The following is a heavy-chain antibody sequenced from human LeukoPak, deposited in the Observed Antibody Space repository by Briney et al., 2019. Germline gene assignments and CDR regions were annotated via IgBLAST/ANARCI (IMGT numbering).Heavy chain of an antibody. Sequence: ASVKVSCKASGYTFTSFGISWVRQAPGQGLEWMGWISAYNGNTNYAQKLQGRVTMTTDTSTSTAYMELRSLRSDDTAVYYCARGYDILTGSDAFDIWGQGTMVTVSS. V-gene: IGHV1-18*01. D-gene: IGHD3-9*01. CDR3: ARGYDILTGSDAFDI. CDR1: GYTFTSFG. J-gene: IGHJ3*02. CDR2: ISAYNGNT.